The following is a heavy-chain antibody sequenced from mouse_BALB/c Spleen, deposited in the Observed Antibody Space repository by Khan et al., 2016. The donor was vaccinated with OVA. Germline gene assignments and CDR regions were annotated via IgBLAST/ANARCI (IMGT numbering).Heavy chain of an antibody. V-gene: IGHV1S137*01. D-gene: IGHD1-2*01. J-gene: IGHJ4*01. CDR2: ISTYYGDA. CDR3: ARPSTASAMDY. CDR1: GYTFNDYA. Sequence: VQLQESGAELVRPGVSVKISCKGSGYTFNDYAMHWVKQSHAKSLEWIGVISTYYGDASSNQKFKGKATMTVDKSSSTAYMELARLTSEDSAIYYCARPSTASAMDYWGQGTSVTVSS.